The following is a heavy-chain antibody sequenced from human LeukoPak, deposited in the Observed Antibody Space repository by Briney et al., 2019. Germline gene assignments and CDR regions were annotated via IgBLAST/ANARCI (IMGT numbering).Heavy chain of an antibody. CDR1: VGTFSSYA. Sequence: SVKVSCKASVGTFSSYAISWVRQATGRGLEWMGGIIPIFGTANYAQKFQGRVTITTDESTSTAYMELSSLRSEDTAVYYCARVGYDFWSGSYDAFDIWGQGTMVTVSS. CDR2: IIPIFGTA. D-gene: IGHD3-3*01. J-gene: IGHJ3*02. CDR3: ARVGYDFWSGSYDAFDI. V-gene: IGHV1-69*05.